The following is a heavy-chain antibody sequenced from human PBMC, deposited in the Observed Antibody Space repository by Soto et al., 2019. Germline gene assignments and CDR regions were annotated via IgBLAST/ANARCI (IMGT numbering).Heavy chain of an antibody. Sequence: SVKFSCKASGYTFTYRYLHWVRQAPGQALEWMGWITPFNGNTNYAQKFQDRVTITRDRSMGTAYMELSSLRSEDTAMYYCARSRAAMGHDAFDIWGQGTMVTVSS. CDR3: ARSRAAMGHDAFDI. J-gene: IGHJ3*02. V-gene: IGHV1-45*02. CDR1: GYTFTYRY. D-gene: IGHD5-18*01. CDR2: ITPFNGNT.